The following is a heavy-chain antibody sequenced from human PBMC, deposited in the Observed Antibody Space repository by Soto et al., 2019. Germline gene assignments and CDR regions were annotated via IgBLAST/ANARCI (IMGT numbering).Heavy chain of an antibody. CDR2: IIPIFGTA. CDR3: AKEWRDGYKYSAY. V-gene: IGHV1-69*01. D-gene: IGHD1-26*01. CDR1: VCGLSSYA. Sequence: SSVKLARTASVCGLSSYAISCLIQDPGQGLEWMGGIIPIFGTANYAQKFQGRVTITADESTSTAYMELSSLRSEDTAVYYCAKEWRDGYKYSAYWGQGTLVTVSS. J-gene: IGHJ4*02.